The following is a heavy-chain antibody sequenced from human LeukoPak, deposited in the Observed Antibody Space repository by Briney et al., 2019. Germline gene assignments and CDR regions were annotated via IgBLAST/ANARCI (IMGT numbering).Heavy chain of an antibody. J-gene: IGHJ4*02. D-gene: IGHD2-15*01. V-gene: IGHV3-23*01. CDR1: GFTFSSYA. CDR2: ISGSGGST. CDR3: AKASRLLLGPYYFDY. Sequence: GGSLRLSCAASGFTFSSYAMSWVRQAPGKGLEWVSAISGSGGSTYYADSVKGRFTISRDNSKNTLYLQMNSLRAEDTAVYYCAKASRLLLGPYYFDYWGQVTLVTVSS.